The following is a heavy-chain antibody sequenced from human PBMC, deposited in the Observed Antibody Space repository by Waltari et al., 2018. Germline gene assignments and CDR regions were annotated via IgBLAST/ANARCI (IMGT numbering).Heavy chain of an antibody. Sequence: EVQLVESGGGLIQPGGSLVLPWAASGFTVSGHYMSGGRQAPGQGLEWVSVINSGGDTHYADSVKGRFTISRDNSKNTMYLQMNTLRAEDTALYYCTRDVTGYYYFDLWGRGTLVTVSS. CDR1: GFTVSGHY. J-gene: IGHJ2*01. CDR2: INSGGDT. V-gene: IGHV3-53*01. CDR3: TRDVTGYYYFDL.